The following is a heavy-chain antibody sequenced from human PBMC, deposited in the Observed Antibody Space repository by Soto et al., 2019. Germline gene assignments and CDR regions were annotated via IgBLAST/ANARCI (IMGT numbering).Heavy chain of an antibody. CDR2: ISAYTDDP. V-gene: IGHV1-18*01. D-gene: IGHD2-2*01. Sequence: QGQLVQSGAEVKKPGASVKVSCTASGNTFTNFGVTWVRQAPGQGLEWMGWISAYTDDPNYAQKFQGRVTMTIDTSTSTASLDLRSLTSDDTAVYYCARVIPGADAWFDPWGQGTLVTVSS. CDR1: GNTFTNFG. J-gene: IGHJ5*02. CDR3: ARVIPGADAWFDP.